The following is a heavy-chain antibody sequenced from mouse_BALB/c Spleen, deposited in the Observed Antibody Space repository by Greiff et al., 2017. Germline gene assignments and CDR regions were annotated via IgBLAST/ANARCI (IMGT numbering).Heavy chain of an antibody. V-gene: IGHV14-3*02. CDR3: ALITTVVATDY. CDR2: IDPANGNT. D-gene: IGHD1-1*01. J-gene: IGHJ2*01. CDR1: GFNIKDTY. Sequence: EVQLQQSGAELVRPGALVKLSCKASGFNIKDTYMHWVKQRPEQGLEWIGRIDPANGNTKYDPKFQGKATITADTSSNTAYLQLSSLTSEDTAVYYCALITTVVATDYWGQGTTLTVSS.